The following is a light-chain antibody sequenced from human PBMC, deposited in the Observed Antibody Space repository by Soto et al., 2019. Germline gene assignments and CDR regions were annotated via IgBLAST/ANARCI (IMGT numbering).Light chain of an antibody. CDR2: GDN. CDR1: TSNIGAPYD. J-gene: IGLJ1*01. CDR3: QSYDISLHNYV. Sequence: QAVVTQPPSVSGAPGQRVSISCTGSTSNIGAPYDVHWYQHLPGTAPKLLIYGDNNRPSGVPDRFSGSKSGTSASLAITRLQAEDEADYYCQSYDISLHNYVFATGTKLTV. V-gene: IGLV1-40*01.